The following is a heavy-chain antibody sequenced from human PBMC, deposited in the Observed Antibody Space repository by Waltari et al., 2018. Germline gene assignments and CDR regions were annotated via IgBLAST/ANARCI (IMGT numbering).Heavy chain of an antibody. CDR1: GYSISSGYY. CDR3: ARHVISTVNTDYFDY. Sequence: QVQLQESGPGLVKPSETLSLTCAVSGYSISSGYYWGWIRQPPGKGLGGIGSIYHSGTTYYNPSVTSRVTISVDTSKNQFSLMLSSVTAADTAVYYCARHVISTVNTDYFDYWGQGTLVTVSS. CDR2: IYHSGTT. J-gene: IGHJ4*02. D-gene: IGHD2-2*01. V-gene: IGHV4-38-2*01.